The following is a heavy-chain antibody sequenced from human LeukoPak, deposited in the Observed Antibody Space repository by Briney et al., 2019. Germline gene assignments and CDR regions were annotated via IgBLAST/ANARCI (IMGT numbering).Heavy chain of an antibody. Sequence: PGGSLRLSCAGSGFTFDDYAMHWVRQGPGKGVEWVSLISGDGDSTYYADSVKGRFTISRDNSKNSLYLQMNSLRTEDTALYYCAKDKASSGYKNWGQGTLVTVSS. CDR1: GFTFDDYA. D-gene: IGHD5-12*01. CDR2: ISGDGDST. J-gene: IGHJ4*02. V-gene: IGHV3-43*02. CDR3: AKDKASSGYKN.